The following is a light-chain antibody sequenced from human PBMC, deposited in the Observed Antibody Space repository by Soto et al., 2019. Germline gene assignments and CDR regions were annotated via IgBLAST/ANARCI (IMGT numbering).Light chain of an antibody. J-gene: IGKJ3*01. Sequence: PGDRVTLSCRASQSVSSSYLTWYQQKPGQAPRLLIYGASTRATSIPARFSGSGSGTDFTLTISSLQPEDFPVYYCQQDYTRFTFGPGTKVDIK. CDR2: GAS. CDR3: QQDYTRFT. CDR1: QSVSSSY. V-gene: IGKV3D-7*01.